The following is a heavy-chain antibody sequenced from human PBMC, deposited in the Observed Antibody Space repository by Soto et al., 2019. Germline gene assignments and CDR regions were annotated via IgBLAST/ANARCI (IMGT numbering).Heavy chain of an antibody. V-gene: IGHV3-73*01. Sequence: GGSLRLSCAASGFTFSGSAMHWVRQASGKGLEWVGRIRSKANSYATAYAASVKGRFTISRDDSKNTAYLQMNSLKTEDTAVYYCTSPMTAAEEGDDAFDIWGQGTMVTVSS. J-gene: IGHJ3*02. CDR1: GFTFSGSA. CDR2: IRSKANSYAT. D-gene: IGHD3-16*01. CDR3: TSPMTAAEEGDDAFDI.